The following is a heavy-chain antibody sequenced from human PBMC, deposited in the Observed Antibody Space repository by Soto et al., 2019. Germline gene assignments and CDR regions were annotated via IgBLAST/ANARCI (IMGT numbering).Heavy chain of an antibody. V-gene: IGHV3-21*06. CDR1: GFTFTRFS. CDR2: ISSTTNYI. CDR3: ARESEDLTSNFDY. Sequence: PGGTLRLSCAASGFTFTRFSMNWVRQAPGKGLEWVSSISSTTNYIYYGDSMKGRFTISRDNAKNSLYLEMNSLRAEDTAVYYCARESEDLTSNFDYWGQGTLVTVSS. J-gene: IGHJ4*02.